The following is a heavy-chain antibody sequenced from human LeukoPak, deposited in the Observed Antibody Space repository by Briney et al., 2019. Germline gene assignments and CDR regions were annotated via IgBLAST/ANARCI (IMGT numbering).Heavy chain of an antibody. CDR3: VKDTPTTGYHLDS. D-gene: IGHD1-1*01. J-gene: IGHJ4*02. V-gene: IGHV3-30*02. Sequence: GGSLRPSCAASGFTLRGYGMHWVRQAPGKGLEWVAFIRSDGSDKSYADSVKGRFTISRDNSENKLYLQINSLRVEDTAVYYCVKDTPTTGYHLDSWGQGPVVTVSS. CDR1: GFTLRGYG. CDR2: IRSDGSDK.